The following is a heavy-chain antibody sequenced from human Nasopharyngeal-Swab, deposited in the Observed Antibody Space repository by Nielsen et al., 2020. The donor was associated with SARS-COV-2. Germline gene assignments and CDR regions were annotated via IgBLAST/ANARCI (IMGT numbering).Heavy chain of an antibody. CDR2: ISSSSSYI. D-gene: IGHD3-3*01. V-gene: IGHV3-21*01. J-gene: IGHJ6*02. CDR3: ARDGLDYDFWSAYFMDV. Sequence: GRSLRLSCAASGFTFNNYNFNWVRQAPGKGLEWVSSISSSSSYIYYADSVKGRFTISRDNAKNSLYLQMNSLRAEDTAVYYCARDGLDYDFWSAYFMDVWGQGTTVPSP. CDR1: GFTFNNYN.